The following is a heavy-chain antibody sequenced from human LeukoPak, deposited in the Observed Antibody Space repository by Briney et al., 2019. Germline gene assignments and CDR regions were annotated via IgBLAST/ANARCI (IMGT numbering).Heavy chain of an antibody. D-gene: IGHD6-19*01. CDR1: GFNVSSNY. Sequence: GGSLRLSCAASGFNVSSNYMSWVRQAPGKGLEWVSVIYSGGSTYYADSVKGRFTISRDNSKNTLYLQMNSLRAEDTAVYYCANDPRYRSGWYQLNYFDYWGQGTLVTVSS. CDR3: ANDPRYRSGWYQLNYFDY. CDR2: IYSGGST. J-gene: IGHJ4*02. V-gene: IGHV3-53*01.